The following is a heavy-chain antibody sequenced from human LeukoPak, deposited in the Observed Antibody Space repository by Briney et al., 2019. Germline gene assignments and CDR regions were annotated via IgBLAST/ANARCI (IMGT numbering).Heavy chain of an antibody. CDR2: ISSSGTTI. J-gene: IGHJ6*02. V-gene: IGHV3-11*01. CDR1: GFTFSDYY. Sequence: EGSLRLSCAASGFTFSDYYMSWIRQAPGKGLEWVSYISSSGTTIYYADSVRGRFTISRDNTKNSLFLQMNSLRTEDTAVYYCARAPPDFWGGYYAAMDVWGQGTTVIVSS. CDR3: ARAPPDFWGGYYAAMDV. D-gene: IGHD3-3*01.